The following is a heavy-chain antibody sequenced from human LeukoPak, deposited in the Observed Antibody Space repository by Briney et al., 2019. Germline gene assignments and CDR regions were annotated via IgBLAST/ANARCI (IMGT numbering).Heavy chain of an antibody. Sequence: ASVTVSCKPSGYTFISYGISWVRQAPGQGLEWMGWISAYNGNTNYAQKFQGRITMTTDTSTSTAYMELRSLRSDDTAVYYCASFSSPDYWGQGTLVTVSS. CDR2: ISAYNGNT. D-gene: IGHD6-13*01. CDR1: GYTFISYG. J-gene: IGHJ4*02. CDR3: ASFSSPDY. V-gene: IGHV1-18*01.